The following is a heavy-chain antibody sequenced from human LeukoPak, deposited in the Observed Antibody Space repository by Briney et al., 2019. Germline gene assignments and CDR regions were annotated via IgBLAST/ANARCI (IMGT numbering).Heavy chain of an antibody. V-gene: IGHV4-38-2*01. CDR2: IYHSGSS. CDR1: RFSISSGYY. Sequence: SETLSLTCAVSRFSISSGYYWGWIRQPPGKGLDWVGAIYHSGSSNYSPSLKSRITISVDTSKNQFSVKVSSVTAADTAVYYCARYDGSGSYYKGMDVWGQGTTVTVSS. CDR3: ARYDGSGSYYKGMDV. J-gene: IGHJ6*02. D-gene: IGHD3-10*01.